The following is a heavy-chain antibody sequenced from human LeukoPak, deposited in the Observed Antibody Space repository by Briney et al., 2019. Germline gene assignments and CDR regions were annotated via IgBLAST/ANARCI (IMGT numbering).Heavy chain of an antibody. CDR1: GFTFSSYE. J-gene: IGHJ4*02. V-gene: IGHV3-48*03. CDR3: ARASLSGSYYIY. D-gene: IGHD1-26*01. CDR2: ITSSGTTI. Sequence: GGSLRLSCAASGFTFSSYEMSWVRQAPGEGLEWVSYITSSGTTIYYADSVKGRFTISRDNAKNSLYLQMNSLRAEDTAVYYCARASLSGSYYIYWGQGTLVTVSS.